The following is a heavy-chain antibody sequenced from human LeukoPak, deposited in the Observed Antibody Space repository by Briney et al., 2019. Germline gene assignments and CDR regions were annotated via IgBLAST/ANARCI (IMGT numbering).Heavy chain of an antibody. CDR2: IKQDGSEK. Sequence: PGGSLRLSCAASGFTVSNTYMSWVRQAPGKGLEWVANIKQDGSEKYYVDSVKGRFTISRDNAKNSLYLQMNSLRAEDTAVYYCARVRGILTGYYYFDYWGQGTLVTVSS. D-gene: IGHD3-9*01. CDR3: ARVRGILTGYYYFDY. CDR1: GFTVSNTY. V-gene: IGHV3-7*03. J-gene: IGHJ4*02.